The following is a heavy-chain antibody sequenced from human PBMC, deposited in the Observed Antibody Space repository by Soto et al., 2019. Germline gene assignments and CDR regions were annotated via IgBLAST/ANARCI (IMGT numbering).Heavy chain of an antibody. CDR3: ARELYSCGGDCPYYMDY. CDR2: ISLYHHST. J-gene: IGHJ4*02. CDR1: GYPFTDYF. D-gene: IGHD2-21*02. Sequence: ASVKVSCKTSGYPFTDYFIHWVRQAPGQGLEWMGIISLYHHSTSYAQKFQGRLTVTADTSTTTVYMDLSSLPSEDSAVYWCARELYSCGGDCPYYMDYWGQGTLVTVSS. V-gene: IGHV1-46*01.